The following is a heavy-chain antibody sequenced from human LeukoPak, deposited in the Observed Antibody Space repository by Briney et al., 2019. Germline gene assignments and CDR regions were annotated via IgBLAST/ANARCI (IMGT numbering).Heavy chain of an antibody. CDR1: GGSISSSSYY. J-gene: IGHJ6*03. CDR2: IYYSGST. Sequence: SETLSLTCTVSGGSISSSSYYWGWIRQPPGKGLEWIGSIYYSGSTYYNPSLKSRVTISVDTSKNQLSLKLSSVTAADTAVYYCAREASGSGSYYASYHYYYVDVWGKGTTVTVSS. CDR3: AREASGSGSYYASYHYYYVDV. D-gene: IGHD3-10*01. V-gene: IGHV4-39*07.